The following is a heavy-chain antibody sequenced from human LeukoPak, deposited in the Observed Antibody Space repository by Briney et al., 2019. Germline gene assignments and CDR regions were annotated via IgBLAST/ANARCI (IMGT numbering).Heavy chain of an antibody. CDR2: ISSNADTI. CDR3: SSAYGGLLDH. J-gene: IGHJ4*02. D-gene: IGHD3-16*01. V-gene: IGHV3-48*03. CDR1: GFAFSSYE. Sequence: GGSLRLSCAASGFAFSSYEMTWVRQAPGKGLEWVSYISSNADTIYYADSVKGRFTISRDNAKKSLYLQMHSLRVEDTAVYYCSSAYGGLLDHWGQGTLVTVSS.